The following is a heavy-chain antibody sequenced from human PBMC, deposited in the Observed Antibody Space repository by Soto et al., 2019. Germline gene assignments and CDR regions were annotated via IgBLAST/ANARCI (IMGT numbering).Heavy chain of an antibody. CDR3: ARHLGMDV. J-gene: IGHJ6*02. V-gene: IGHV1-69*02. CDR2: IIPIHGRT. CDR1: GSTFSSYT. Sequence: SVKVSCKASGSTFSSYTISWVRQAPGEGLEWMGMIIPIHGRTSYAQKLQGRVTITRDKSTSTVYMELSSLRSEDTAVYYCARHLGMDVWGQGTTVTVSS.